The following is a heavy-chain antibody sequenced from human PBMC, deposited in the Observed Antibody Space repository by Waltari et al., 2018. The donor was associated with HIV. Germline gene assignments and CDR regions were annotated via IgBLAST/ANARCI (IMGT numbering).Heavy chain of an antibody. Sequence: QVQLVQSGAEVKKPGSSVKVSCKASGGTFNNYAFIWVRQAPGQGLEWMGGIIPIFNTRNHAQKFQGKVTITADESTSTAYMELSSLRSEDTAVYYCARGVYYDILTGPIMGYFDYWGQGTLVTVSS. CDR3: ARGVYYDILTGPIMGYFDY. CDR1: GGTFNNYA. V-gene: IGHV1-69*01. D-gene: IGHD3-9*01. J-gene: IGHJ4*02. CDR2: IIPIFNTR.